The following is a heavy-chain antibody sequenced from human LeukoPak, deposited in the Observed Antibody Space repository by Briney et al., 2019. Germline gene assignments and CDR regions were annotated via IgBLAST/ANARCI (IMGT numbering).Heavy chain of an antibody. CDR2: ISSSSTI. D-gene: IGHD4-17*01. CDR1: GFTFSSYS. Sequence: GGSLRLSCAASGFTFSSYSMNWVRQAPGKGLEWVSYISSSSTIYYADSVKGRFTISRDNAKNSLYLQMNSLRAEDTAVYYCAREYGDYGVDYWGQGTLVTVSS. J-gene: IGHJ4*02. CDR3: AREYGDYGVDY. V-gene: IGHV3-48*04.